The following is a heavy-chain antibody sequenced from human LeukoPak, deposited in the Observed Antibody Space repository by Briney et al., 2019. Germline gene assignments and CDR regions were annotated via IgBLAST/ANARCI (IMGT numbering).Heavy chain of an antibody. V-gene: IGHV3-21*01. CDR1: GFTFSSYS. CDR2: VSTGSNYI. Sequence: GGSLRLSCTASGFTFSSYSLNWVRQAPGKGLEWVSSVSTGSNYIYYADSVKGRFTISRDNDKNSLYLQMNSLRAEDTAVYYCARDSWRYCSSTSCQAAFDYWGQGTLVTVSS. J-gene: IGHJ4*02. D-gene: IGHD2-2*01. CDR3: ARDSWRYCSSTSCQAAFDY.